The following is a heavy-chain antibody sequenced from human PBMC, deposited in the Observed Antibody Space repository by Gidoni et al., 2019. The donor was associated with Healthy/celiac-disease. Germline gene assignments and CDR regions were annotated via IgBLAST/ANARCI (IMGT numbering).Heavy chain of an antibody. CDR3: AKDGAVLIWFGDPSMDV. CDR1: GFTFSSYA. D-gene: IGHD3-10*01. CDR2: ISGSGGST. J-gene: IGHJ6*02. Sequence: EVQLLESGGGLVQPGGSLRLSCAASGFTFSSYAMSWVRQAPGKGLEWVSAISGSGGSTYYADSVKGRFTISRDKSKNTLYLQMNSLRAEDTAVYYCAKDGAVLIWFGDPSMDVWGQGTTVTVSS. V-gene: IGHV3-23*01.